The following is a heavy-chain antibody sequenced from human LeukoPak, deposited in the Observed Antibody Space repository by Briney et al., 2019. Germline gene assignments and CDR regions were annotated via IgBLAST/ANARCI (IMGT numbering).Heavy chain of an antibody. Sequence: SGTLSLTCTVSGGSISSYYWSWIRQPPGKGLEWIGYIYYSGSTNYNPSLKSRVTISVDMSKNQFSLKLSSVTAADTAVYYCASIPIYDYVWGSYRYSVYWGQGTLVTVSS. CDR1: GGSISSYY. CDR2: IYYSGST. J-gene: IGHJ4*02. D-gene: IGHD3-16*02. CDR3: ASIPIYDYVWGSYRYSVY. V-gene: IGHV4-59*01.